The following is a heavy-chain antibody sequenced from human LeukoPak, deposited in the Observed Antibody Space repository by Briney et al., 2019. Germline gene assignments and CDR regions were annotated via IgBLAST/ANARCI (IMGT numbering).Heavy chain of an antibody. V-gene: IGHV3-53*01. CDR1: GFTASSNY. J-gene: IGHJ4*02. D-gene: IGHD3-22*01. CDR2: IYSGGST. CDR3: ARDAHYYDSTGYFRAPLDY. Sequence: GGSLRLSCAASGFTASSNYTSWVRQAPGKGLEWVSVIYSGGSTYYADSVKGRFTISRDNAKNSLSLQMNSLRVEDTAVYYCARDAHYYDSTGYFRAPLDYWGQGTLVTVSS.